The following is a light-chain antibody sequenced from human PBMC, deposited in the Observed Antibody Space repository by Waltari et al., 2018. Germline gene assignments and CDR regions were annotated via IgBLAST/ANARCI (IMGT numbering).Light chain of an antibody. CDR1: QSVSSI. CDR2: DAS. CDR3: QQYNHWPPIT. Sequence: EILMTQSRATLSVSPGERATLSCRAGQSVSSILAWYQQKPGQALRLLIYDASTRAPSTPARFRGSGSVTEFALTISSLQSEDSAVYYCQQYNHWPPITFGQGTRLEIK. V-gene: IGKV3-15*01. J-gene: IGKJ5*01.